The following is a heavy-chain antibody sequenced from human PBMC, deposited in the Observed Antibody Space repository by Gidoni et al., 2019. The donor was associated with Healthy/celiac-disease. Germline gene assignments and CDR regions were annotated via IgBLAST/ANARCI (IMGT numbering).Heavy chain of an antibody. J-gene: IGHJ5*02. Sequence: QVQLQHWRAGLLKPSETLSLTCAVYGGSFSGYYWSWIRQPPGKGLEGIGEINHSGSTNYNTSRKSRVTISVDTSKNQFSLKLSSVTAADTAVYYCARVPTVTLRGELVSWGQGTLVTVSS. CDR2: INHSGST. CDR3: ARVPTVTLRGELVS. CDR1: GGSFSGYY. V-gene: IGHV4-34*01. D-gene: IGHD4-4*01.